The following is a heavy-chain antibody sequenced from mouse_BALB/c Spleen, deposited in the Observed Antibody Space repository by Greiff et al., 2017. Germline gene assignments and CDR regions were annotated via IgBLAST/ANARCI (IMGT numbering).Heavy chain of an antibody. CDR3: ARSYGNYGGFAY. CDR2: ISSGSSTI. D-gene: IGHD2-1*01. CDR1: GFTFSSFG. J-gene: IGHJ3*01. V-gene: IGHV5-17*02. Sequence: EVQLQESGGGLVQPGGSRKLSCAASGFTFSSFGMHWVRQAPEKGLEWVAYISSGSSTIYYADTVKGRFTISRDNPKNTLFLQMTSLRSEDTAMYYCARSYGNYGGFAYWGQGTLVTVSA.